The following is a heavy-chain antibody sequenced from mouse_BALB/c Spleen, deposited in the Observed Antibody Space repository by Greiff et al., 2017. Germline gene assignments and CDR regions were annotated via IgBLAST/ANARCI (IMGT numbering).Heavy chain of an antibody. CDR1: GFTFSSYT. CDR3: ARDSDGNYGHY. Sequence: EVQLVESGGGLVQPGGSLKLSCAASGFTFSSYTMSWVRQTPEKRLEWVATISDGGSYTYYPDSVKGRFTISRDNAKNNLYLQMSSLKSGDTAMYYCARDSDGNYGHYWGQGTTLTVSS. CDR2: ISDGGSYT. V-gene: IGHV5-4*02. D-gene: IGHD2-1*01. J-gene: IGHJ2*01.